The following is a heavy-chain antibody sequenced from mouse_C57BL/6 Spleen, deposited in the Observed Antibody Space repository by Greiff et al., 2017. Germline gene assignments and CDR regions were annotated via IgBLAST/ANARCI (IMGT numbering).Heavy chain of an antibody. J-gene: IGHJ2*01. CDR2: IDPEDGDT. CDR3: TGLVAPYYFDY. V-gene: IGHV14-1*01. CDR1: GFNIKDYY. D-gene: IGHD1-1*01. Sequence: VQLQQSGAELVRPGASVKLSCTASGFNIKDYYMHWVKQRPEQGLEWIGRIDPEDGDTEYAPKFPGKATMTADTSSNTAYLQLSSLTSEDTAVYYCTGLVAPYYFDYWGQGTTLTVSS.